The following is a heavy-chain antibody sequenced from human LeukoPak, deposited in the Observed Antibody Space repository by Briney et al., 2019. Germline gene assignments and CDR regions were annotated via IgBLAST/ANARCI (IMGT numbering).Heavy chain of an antibody. Sequence: SVKVSCKASGYTFTGYYVHWVRQAPGQGLEWMGGIIPIFGTANYAQKFQGRVTITADKSTSTAYMELSSLRSEDTAVYYCARGRYGYCSGGSCYVMRYYYMDVWGKGTTVTVSS. CDR1: GYTFTGYY. D-gene: IGHD2-15*01. CDR3: ARGRYGYCSGGSCYVMRYYYMDV. V-gene: IGHV1-69*06. J-gene: IGHJ6*03. CDR2: IIPIFGTA.